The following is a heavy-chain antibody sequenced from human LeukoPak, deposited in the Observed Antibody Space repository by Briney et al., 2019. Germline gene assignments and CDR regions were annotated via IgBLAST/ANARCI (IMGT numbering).Heavy chain of an antibody. CDR3: ARDGEGGSDY. Sequence: GGSLRHSCAASGFTFSSYAMHWVRQAPGKGLEWVAVISYDGSNKYYADSVKGRFTISRDNSKNTLYLQMNSLRAEDTAVYYCARDGEGGSDYWGQGTLVTVSS. V-gene: IGHV3-30*01. D-gene: IGHD3-10*01. J-gene: IGHJ4*02. CDR1: GFTFSSYA. CDR2: ISYDGSNK.